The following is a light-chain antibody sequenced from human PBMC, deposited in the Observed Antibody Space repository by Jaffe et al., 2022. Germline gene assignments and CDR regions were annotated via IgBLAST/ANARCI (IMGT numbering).Light chain of an antibody. J-gene: IGLJ2*01. CDR1: SSDVGSYSY. CDR2: DVS. V-gene: IGLV2-14*03. CDR3: SSYRSISIPHVV. Sequence: QSALTQPASVSGSPGQSITISCTGTSSDVGSYSYVSWYQQHPGKAPKLMIYDVSNRPSGVSNRFSGSKSGNTASLTISGLQAEDEADYYCSSYRSISIPHVVFGGGTKVTVL.